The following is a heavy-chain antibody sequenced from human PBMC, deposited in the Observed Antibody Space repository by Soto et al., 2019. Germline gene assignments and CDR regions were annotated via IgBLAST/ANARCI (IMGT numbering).Heavy chain of an antibody. CDR3: ARISSSGWYAVSQVLYYFDY. D-gene: IGHD6-19*01. J-gene: IGHJ4*02. CDR1: GGSFSGYY. CDR2: INHSGST. Sequence: PSETLSLTCAVYGGSFSGYYWSWIRQPPGKGLEWIGEINHSGSTNYNPSLKSRVTISVDTSKDQFSLKLSSVTAADTAVYYCARISSSGWYAVSQVLYYFDYWGQGTLVTVSS. V-gene: IGHV4-34*01.